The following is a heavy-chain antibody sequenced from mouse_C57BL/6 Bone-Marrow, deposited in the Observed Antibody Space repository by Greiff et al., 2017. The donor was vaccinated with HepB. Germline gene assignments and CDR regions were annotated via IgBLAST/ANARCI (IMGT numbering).Heavy chain of an antibody. CDR3: ARGNGGDY. J-gene: IGHJ2*01. CDR1: GYAFTNYL. V-gene: IGHV1-54*01. CDR2: INPGSGGT. Sequence: QVQLQQSGAELVRPGTSVKVSCKASGYAFTNYLIEWVKQRPGKGLEWIGVINPGSGGTNYNEKFKGKATLTAEQSSSTAYMQLSSLTSEDAAVYFCARGNGGDYWGQGTTLTVTS.